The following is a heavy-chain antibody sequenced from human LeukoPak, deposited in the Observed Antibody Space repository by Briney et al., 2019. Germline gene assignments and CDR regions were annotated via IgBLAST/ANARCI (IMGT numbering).Heavy chain of an antibody. CDR1: GFTFSTYN. CDR2: IWYDGSDK. J-gene: IGHJ4*02. CDR3: AKDSDGGYCYLDY. D-gene: IGHD4-23*01. Sequence: GGSLRLSCGASGFTFSTYNMHWVRQAPGKGLEWVAVIWYDGSDKYYADSVRGRFTISRDNSKNTLWLQMNSLRAEDTAVYFCAKDSDGGYCYLDYWGQGTLVTVSS. V-gene: IGHV3-33*06.